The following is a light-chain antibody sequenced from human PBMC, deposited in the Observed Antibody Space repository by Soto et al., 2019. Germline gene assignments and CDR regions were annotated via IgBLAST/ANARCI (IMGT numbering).Light chain of an antibody. J-gene: IGLJ2*01. V-gene: IGLV6-57*04. CDR3: QSYDTNTVV. CDR1: SGSIGSNS. CDR2: EDD. Sequence: NFMLTQPHSVSESPGKTVTISCTRSSGSIGSNSVQWYRQRPGSVPTIVIYEDDQRPSGVPNRFAGSIDRSSNSASLTISGLQTEDEADYYCQSYDTNTVVFGGGTKVTVL.